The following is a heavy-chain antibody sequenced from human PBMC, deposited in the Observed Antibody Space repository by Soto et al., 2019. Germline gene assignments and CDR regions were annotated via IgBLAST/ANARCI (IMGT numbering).Heavy chain of an antibody. CDR1: GFTFSDYY. CDR2: ISSSGSTI. J-gene: IGHJ3*02. CDR3: ARDDGGSTGRQAFDI. D-gene: IGHD6-19*01. V-gene: IGHV3-11*01. Sequence: PGGSLRLSCTASGFTFSDYYMSRIRQSPGKGLEWVSYISSSGSTIYYADSVKGRFTISRDNAKNSLYLQMNSLRAGDTAVYYCARDDGGSTGRQAFDIWGLGTMVSVSS.